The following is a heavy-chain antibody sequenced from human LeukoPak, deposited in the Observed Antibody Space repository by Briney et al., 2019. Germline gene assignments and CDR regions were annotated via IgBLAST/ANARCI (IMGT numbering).Heavy chain of an antibody. CDR3: ARAVGSD. J-gene: IGHJ4*02. CDR2: ISSSGDVR. Sequence: GGSLTLSCTASGFTFSGYGMNWVRQAPGKGLEWVSYISSSGDVRSYADSVKGRFTISRDNAKNSLYLQMSTLRAEDTGVYYCARAVGSDWGQGTLVTFSS. D-gene: IGHD2-15*01. CDR1: GFTFSGYG. V-gene: IGHV3-48*03.